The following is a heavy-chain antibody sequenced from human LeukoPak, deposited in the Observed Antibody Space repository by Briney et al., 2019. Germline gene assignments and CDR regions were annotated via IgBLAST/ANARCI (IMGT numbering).Heavy chain of an antibody. J-gene: IGHJ4*02. D-gene: IGHD4-23*01. CDR1: GGSFSGYY. CDR2: INHSGST. V-gene: IGHV4-34*01. CDR3: ARDRYGGNSGEFDY. Sequence: SETLSLTCAVYGGSFSGYYWSWIRQPPGKGLEWIGEINHSGSTNYNPSLKSRVTISVDTSKNQFSLKVSSVTAADTAVYYCARDRYGGNSGEFDYWGQGTLVTVSS.